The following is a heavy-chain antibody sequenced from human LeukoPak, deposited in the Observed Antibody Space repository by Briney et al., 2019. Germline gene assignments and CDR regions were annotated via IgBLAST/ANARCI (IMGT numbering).Heavy chain of an antibody. CDR3: ARGSGRRWLQFLYFDY. V-gene: IGHV4-34*01. J-gene: IGHJ4*02. D-gene: IGHD5-24*01. CDR2: INHSGST. Sequence: SETLSLTCAAYGGSFSGYYWSWIRQPPGKGLEWIGEINHSGSTNYNPSLKSRVTISVDTSKNQFSLKLSSVTAADTAVYYCARGSGRRWLQFLYFDYWGQGTPVTVSS. CDR1: GGSFSGYY.